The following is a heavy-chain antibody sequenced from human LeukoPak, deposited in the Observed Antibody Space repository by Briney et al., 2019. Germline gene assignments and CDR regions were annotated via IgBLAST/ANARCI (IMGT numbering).Heavy chain of an antibody. D-gene: IGHD6-19*01. CDR1: SGSFSGYY. Sequence: SETLSLTCAVYSGSFSGYYWSWIRQPPGKGLEWIGEINHSGSTNYNPSLKSRVTISVDTSKNQFSLKLSSVTAADTAVYYCARVYSSGWSPFDYWGQGTLVTVSS. V-gene: IGHV4-34*01. J-gene: IGHJ4*02. CDR2: INHSGST. CDR3: ARVYSSGWSPFDY.